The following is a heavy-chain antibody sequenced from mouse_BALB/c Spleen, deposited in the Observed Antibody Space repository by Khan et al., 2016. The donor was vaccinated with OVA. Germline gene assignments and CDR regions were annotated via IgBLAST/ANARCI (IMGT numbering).Heavy chain of an antibody. CDR2: ISSAGDYT. Sequence: EVELVESGGDLVKPGGSLKLSCAASGFTFSSYGMSWVRQTPDKRLEWVATISSAGDYTYNSDNMKGRFTISRDNAKNTLFLQMSLLDAETTAVFCWESHVTGSFAYWGQGNLVTVSA. V-gene: IGHV5-6*01. CDR1: GFTFSSYG. CDR3: ESHVTGSFAY. J-gene: IGHJ3*01. D-gene: IGHD2-1*01.